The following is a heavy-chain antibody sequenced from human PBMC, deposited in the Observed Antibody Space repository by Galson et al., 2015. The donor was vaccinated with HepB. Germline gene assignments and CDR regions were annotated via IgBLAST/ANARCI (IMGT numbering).Heavy chain of an antibody. J-gene: IGHJ4*02. V-gene: IGHV3-30-3*01. CDR2: ISYDGSNK. Sequence: SLRLSCAASGFTFSSYAMHWVRQAPGKGLEWVAVISYDGSNKYYADSVKGRFTISRDNSKNTLYLQMNSLRAEDTAVYYCAREPLYYDSSGYDYWAREPWSPSPQ. CDR1: GFTFSSYA. CDR3: AREPLYYDSSGYDY. D-gene: IGHD3-22*01.